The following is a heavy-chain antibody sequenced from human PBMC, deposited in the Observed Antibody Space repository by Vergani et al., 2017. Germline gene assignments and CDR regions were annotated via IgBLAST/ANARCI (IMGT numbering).Heavy chain of an antibody. D-gene: IGHD3-9*01. V-gene: IGHV3-7*01. CDR2: IKQDGSEK. J-gene: IGHJ4*02. Sequence: EVQLVESGGGLVQPGGSLRLSCAASGFTFSSYWMSWVRQAPGKGLEWVANIKQDGSEKYYVDSVKGRFTISRDNAKNSLYLQMNSLRAEDTAVYYCARRLLRYFDWSLGYWGQGTLVTVSS. CDR1: GFTFSSYW. CDR3: ARRLLRYFDWSLGY.